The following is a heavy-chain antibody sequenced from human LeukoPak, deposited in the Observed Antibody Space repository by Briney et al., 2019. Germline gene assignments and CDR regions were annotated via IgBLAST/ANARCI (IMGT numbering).Heavy chain of an antibody. J-gene: IGHJ4*02. CDR1: GFTFSSYG. CDR2: IWYDGSNK. V-gene: IGHV3-30*02. CDR3: AKESGYSSGTLFDY. Sequence: PGGSLRLSCAASGFTFSSYGMHWVRQAPGKGLEWVAVIWYDGSNKYYADSVKGRFTISRDNSKNTLYLQMNSLRAEDTAVYYCAKESGYSSGTLFDYWGQGTLVTVSS. D-gene: IGHD6-25*01.